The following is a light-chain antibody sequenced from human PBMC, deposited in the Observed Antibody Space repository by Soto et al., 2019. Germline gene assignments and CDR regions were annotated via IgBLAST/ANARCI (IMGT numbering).Light chain of an antibody. CDR3: QSYDSSLSGYV. V-gene: IGLV1-40*01. J-gene: IGLJ1*01. Sequence: QSVLTQPPSVSGAPGQRVTISCTGSSSNIGAGYDVHWYQQLPGTAPKLLIYGNSNRPSGVPDRFSGSKSGISASLVITGLQAEDEADYYCQSYDSSLSGYVFGTGTKVTVL. CDR1: SSNIGAGYD. CDR2: GNS.